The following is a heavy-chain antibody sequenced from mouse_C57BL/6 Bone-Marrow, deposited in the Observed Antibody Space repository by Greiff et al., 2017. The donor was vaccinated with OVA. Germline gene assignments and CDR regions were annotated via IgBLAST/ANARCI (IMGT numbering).Heavy chain of an antibody. V-gene: IGHV1-64*01. CDR2: IHPNSGST. D-gene: IGHD2-4*01. J-gene: IGHJ3*01. Sequence: VQLQQPGAELVKPGASVKLSCTASGYTFTSYWMHWVKQRPGQGLEWIGMIHPNSGSTNYNEKFKSKATLTVDKSSSTAYMQLSSLTSEDSAVYYCAVYDYGWCSYGGQGTLVTVSA. CDR1: GYTFTSYW. CDR3: AVYDYGWCSY.